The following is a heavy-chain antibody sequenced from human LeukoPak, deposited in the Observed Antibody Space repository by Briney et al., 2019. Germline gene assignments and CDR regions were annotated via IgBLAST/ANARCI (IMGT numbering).Heavy chain of an antibody. J-gene: IGHJ3*02. Sequence: GGSLRLSCAASGIIFDDYGMSWVRQAPGKGLEWVSGINWNGGSVSYADSVKGRFTISRDNAKNSLYLQMNSLRAEDTAVYYCARVLLPWDYDDAFDIWGQGTMVTVSS. CDR1: GIIFDDYG. V-gene: IGHV3-20*04. D-gene: IGHD1-7*01. CDR2: INWNGGSV. CDR3: ARVLLPWDYDDAFDI.